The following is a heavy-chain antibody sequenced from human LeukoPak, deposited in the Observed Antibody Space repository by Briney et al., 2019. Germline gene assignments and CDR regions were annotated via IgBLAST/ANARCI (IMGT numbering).Heavy chain of an antibody. CDR3: ARLGIITAAGSNDY. V-gene: IGHV3-11*01. D-gene: IGHD6-13*01. J-gene: IGHJ4*02. CDR2: ISYSGDTI. Sequence: GGSLRLSCAASEFTFSDYYMSWIRQAPGRGLEWVSYISYSGDTIYYADSVKGRFTVSRDNAKNSLYLQMNSLRAEDTAVYYCARLGIITAAGSNDYWGQGTLVTVSS. CDR1: EFTFSDYY.